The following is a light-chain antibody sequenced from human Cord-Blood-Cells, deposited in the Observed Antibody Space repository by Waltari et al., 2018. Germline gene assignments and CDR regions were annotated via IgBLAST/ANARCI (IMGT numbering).Light chain of an antibody. CDR1: SSDVGGYNY. Sequence: QSALTQPASVSGSPGQSITISCTGTSSDVGGYNYVSWYQQHHGKAPKLIIYDVSNRPSGVSNRFSGSKSGNTASLTISGLQAEDEADYYCSSYTSSSTVVFGGGTKLTVL. V-gene: IGLV2-14*01. CDR3: SSYTSSSTVV. CDR2: DVS. J-gene: IGLJ2*01.